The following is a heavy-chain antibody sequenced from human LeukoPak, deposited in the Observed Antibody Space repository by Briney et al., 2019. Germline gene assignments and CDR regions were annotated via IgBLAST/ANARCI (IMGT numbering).Heavy chain of an antibody. CDR1: GFTFSSYG. CDR2: ILYDGSNK. J-gene: IGHJ4*02. D-gene: IGHD3-10*01. V-gene: IGHV3-30*18. Sequence: GRSPRLSCAASGFTFSSYGMHWVRQAPGKGLEWVAVILYDGSNKYYADSVKGRFTISRDNSKNTLYLQMNSLRAEDTAVYYCAKDLGGLDYWGQGTLVTVSS. CDR3: AKDLGGLDY.